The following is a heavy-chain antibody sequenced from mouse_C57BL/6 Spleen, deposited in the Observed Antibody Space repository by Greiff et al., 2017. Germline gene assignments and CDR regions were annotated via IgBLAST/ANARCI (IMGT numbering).Heavy chain of an antibody. CDR2: INYDGSST. J-gene: IGHJ1*03. V-gene: IGHV5-16*01. Sequence: DVKLVESEGGLVQPGSSMKLSCTASGFTFSDYYMAWVRQVPEKGLEWVANINYDGSSTYYLDSLKSRFIISRDNAKNILYLQMSSLKSEDTATYYCARDPGAVLYFDVWGTGTTVTVSS. CDR3: ARDPGAVLYFDV. D-gene: IGHD1-1*02. CDR1: GFTFSDYY.